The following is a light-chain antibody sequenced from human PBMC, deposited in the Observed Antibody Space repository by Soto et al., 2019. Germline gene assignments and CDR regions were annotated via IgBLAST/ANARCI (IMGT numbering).Light chain of an antibody. Sequence: DIQMTQSPSSLSASVGDRITITCRASQSISNFLNWYQHKPWKAPKLLIHSAYTLQSRVPSRLSCSGSETDFTLTISGLQPEDVATYSGKQSFSSPPLTFGQGKLLEIK. CDR1: QSISNF. V-gene: IGKV1-39*01. CDR3: KQSFSSPPLT. J-gene: IGKJ5*01. CDR2: SAY.